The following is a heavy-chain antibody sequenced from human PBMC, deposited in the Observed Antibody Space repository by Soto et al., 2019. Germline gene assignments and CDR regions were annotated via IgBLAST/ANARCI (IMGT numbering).Heavy chain of an antibody. Sequence: ASVKVSCKASGGTFSSYAISWVRQAPGQGLEWMGGIIPIFGTANYAQKFQGRVTITADESTSTAYMELSSLRSEDTAVYYCARNFGSSPYYYYYYGMDVWGQGTTVTVSS. V-gene: IGHV1-69*13. CDR3: ARNFGSSPYYYYYYGMDV. CDR1: GGTFSSYA. J-gene: IGHJ6*02. D-gene: IGHD6-13*01. CDR2: IIPIFGTA.